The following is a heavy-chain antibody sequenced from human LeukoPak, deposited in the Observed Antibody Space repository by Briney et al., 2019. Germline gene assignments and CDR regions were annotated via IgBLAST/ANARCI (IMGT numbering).Heavy chain of an antibody. D-gene: IGHD3-9*01. Sequence: GGSLTLSCAASGFTFDDYAMHWVRQAPGKGLEWVSGINWNSGSIGYADSVKGRFTISRDNAKNSLYLQMNSLRAEDTAVYYCATTEDILTGSNILDYWGQGTLVTVSS. V-gene: IGHV3-9*01. CDR2: INWNSGSI. J-gene: IGHJ4*02. CDR1: GFTFDDYA. CDR3: ATTEDILTGSNILDY.